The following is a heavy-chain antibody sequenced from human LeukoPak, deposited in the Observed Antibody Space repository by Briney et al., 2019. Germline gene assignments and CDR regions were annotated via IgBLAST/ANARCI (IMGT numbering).Heavy chain of an antibody. CDR3: AKEMTPRTSRTFDI. V-gene: IGHV3-30*18. CDR1: GFSFSSYG. D-gene: IGHD4-17*01. Sequence: PGGSLRFSCAASGFSFSSYGMHWVRQAPGKGLDWVAVISSDGGTKIYADAVKGRFTISRDDSKNTLYPQMDSLRTADTAVYYCAKEMTPRTSRTFDIWGQGTMVTVSS. J-gene: IGHJ3*02. CDR2: ISSDGGTK.